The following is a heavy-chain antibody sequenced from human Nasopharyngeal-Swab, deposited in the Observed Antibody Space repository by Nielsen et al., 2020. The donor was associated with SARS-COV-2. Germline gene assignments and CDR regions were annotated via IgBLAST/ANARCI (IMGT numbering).Heavy chain of an antibody. CDR3: ARDFDYGGNYGTYYYYYGMDV. V-gene: IGHV3-48*03. CDR2: ISSSGSTI. Sequence: GESLKISCAASGFTFSSYEMNWVRQAPGKGLEWVSYISSSGSTIYYADSVKGRFTISRDNAKNSLYLQMNSLRAEDTAVYYCARDFDYGGNYGTYYYYYGMDVWGQGTTVTVSS. D-gene: IGHD4-23*01. J-gene: IGHJ6*02. CDR1: GFTFSSYE.